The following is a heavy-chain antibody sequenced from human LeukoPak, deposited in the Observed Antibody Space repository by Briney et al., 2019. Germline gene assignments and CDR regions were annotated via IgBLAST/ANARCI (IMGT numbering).Heavy chain of an antibody. D-gene: IGHD2-2*01. Sequence: SETLSLTCAVYGGSFSGYYWSWIRQPPGKGLVWIGEINHSGSTDYNPSLKSRVTISVDTSKNQFSLKLSSVTAADTAVYYCARGRPVKVVVPAANGRYYYYYMDVWGKGTTVTVSS. J-gene: IGHJ6*03. V-gene: IGHV4-34*01. CDR3: ARGRPVKVVVPAANGRYYYYYMDV. CDR1: GGSFSGYY. CDR2: INHSGST.